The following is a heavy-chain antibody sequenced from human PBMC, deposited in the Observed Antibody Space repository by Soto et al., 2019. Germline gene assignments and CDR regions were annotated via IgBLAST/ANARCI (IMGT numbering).Heavy chain of an antibody. CDR3: ARFPPIYDFWSGYSWKWADYYYYMDV. V-gene: IGHV4-59*01. CDR2: IYYSGST. J-gene: IGHJ6*03. Sequence: PSETLSLTCTVSGGSISSYYWSWIRQPPWKGLEWIGYIYYSGSTNYNPSLKSRVTISVDTSKNQFSLKLSSVTAADTAVYYCARFPPIYDFWSGYSWKWADYYYYMDVWGKGTTVTVSS. D-gene: IGHD3-3*01. CDR1: GGSISSYY.